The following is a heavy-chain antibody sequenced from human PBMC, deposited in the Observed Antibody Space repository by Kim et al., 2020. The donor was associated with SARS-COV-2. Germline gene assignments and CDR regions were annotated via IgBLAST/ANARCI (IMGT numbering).Heavy chain of an antibody. J-gene: IGHJ4*02. D-gene: IGHD1-26*01. Sequence: TPALRSRVTISVDASQNQFSLKLTALTAADTAVYYCATDRVGAASGYLDYWGQGFLVTVSS. CDR3: ATDRVGAASGYLDY. V-gene: IGHV4-4*07.